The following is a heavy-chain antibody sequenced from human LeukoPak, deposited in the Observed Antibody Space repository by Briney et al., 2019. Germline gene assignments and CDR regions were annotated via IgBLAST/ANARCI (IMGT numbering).Heavy chain of an antibody. CDR1: GFTFSDYF. CDR3: ATPRGTYSSSWYSFRYFDY. J-gene: IGHJ4*02. Sequence: GGSLRLSCAASGFTFSDYFMSWIRQAPGKGLEWVSYISTSGSTIYYADSVKGRFTISRDNAKNSLYLQMNSLRAEDTAVYYCATPRGTYSSSWYSFRYFDYWGQGTLVTVSS. D-gene: IGHD6-13*01. CDR2: ISTSGSTI. V-gene: IGHV3-11*01.